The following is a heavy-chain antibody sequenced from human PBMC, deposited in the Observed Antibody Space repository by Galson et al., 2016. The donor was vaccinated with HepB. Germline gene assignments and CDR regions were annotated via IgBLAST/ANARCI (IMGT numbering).Heavy chain of an antibody. V-gene: IGHV3-21*04. CDR3: TRVGYRLWFGAPIKDYGMDV. D-gene: IGHD3-10*01. J-gene: IGHJ6*02. Sequence: SLRLSCAASGFTFSSYSMNWVRQAPGKGLEWVSSISSSSSYIYYADSVKGRFTISRDNAKNSLYLQMNSLKTEDTAVYYCTRVGYRLWFGAPIKDYGMDVWGQGTTVTVSS. CDR1: GFTFSSYS. CDR2: ISSSSSYI.